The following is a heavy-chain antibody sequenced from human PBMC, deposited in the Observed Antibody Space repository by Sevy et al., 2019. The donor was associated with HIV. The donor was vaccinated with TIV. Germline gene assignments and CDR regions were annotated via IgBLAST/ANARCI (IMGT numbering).Heavy chain of an antibody. CDR3: ATEAGDGNYYYMDV. Sequence: ASVKVSCKVSGYTLTELSMHWVRQAPGKGLEWMGGFDPEDGETIYAQKFQGRVTMTEDTSTDTAYMELSSLRSEDTAVSYCATEAGDGNYYYMDVWGKGTTVTVSS. J-gene: IGHJ6*03. V-gene: IGHV1-24*01. CDR1: GYTLTELS. CDR2: FDPEDGET. D-gene: IGHD3-16*01.